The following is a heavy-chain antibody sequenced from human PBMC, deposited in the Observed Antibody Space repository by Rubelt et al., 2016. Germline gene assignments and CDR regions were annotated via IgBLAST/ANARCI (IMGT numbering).Heavy chain of an antibody. J-gene: IGHJ5*02. CDR2: MKSKTEGGTT. CDR1: GFTFSNTW. Sequence: EVQLLEYGGGLVQPGESLRLSCAASGFTFSNTWMSWVSPDPGKGLEWVGRMKSKTEGGTTDYAAPVKGRFTMSRDDSKSTLYLQMNSLRTEDTAVYFCTTDMFYMKGFDPWGQGTLVTVSS. D-gene: IGHD3-10*02. CDR3: TTDMFYMKGFDP. V-gene: IGHV3-15*01.